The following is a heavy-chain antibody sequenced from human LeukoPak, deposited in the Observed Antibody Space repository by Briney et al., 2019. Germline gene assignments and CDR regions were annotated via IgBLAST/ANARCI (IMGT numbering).Heavy chain of an antibody. CDR1: GFTFSSYA. J-gene: IGHJ4*01. Sequence: GRSLRLSCAASGFTFSSYAMHWVRQAPGKGLEWVAVISYDGSNKYYADSVKGRFTISRDNSKNTLYLQMNSLRAEDTAIYFCARKSPYDSSNTYFDHWGHGTLVTVFS. V-gene: IGHV3-30-3*01. CDR2: ISYDGSNK. D-gene: IGHD4-4*01. CDR3: ARKSPYDSSNTYFDH.